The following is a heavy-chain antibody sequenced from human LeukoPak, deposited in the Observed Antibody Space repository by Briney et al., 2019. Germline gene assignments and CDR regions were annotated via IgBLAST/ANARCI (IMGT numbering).Heavy chain of an antibody. D-gene: IGHD6-13*01. J-gene: IGHJ4*02. V-gene: IGHV4-59*12. CDR1: GGSISSYY. CDR2: IFYSGST. Sequence: SETLSLTCTVSGGSISSYYWSWIRQPPGKGLEWIGYIFYSGSTNYNPSLKSRVTISVDTSKNQFSLKLTSVTAADTAVYYCARTLYSSSPCFDYWGQGTLVTVSS. CDR3: ARTLYSSSPCFDY.